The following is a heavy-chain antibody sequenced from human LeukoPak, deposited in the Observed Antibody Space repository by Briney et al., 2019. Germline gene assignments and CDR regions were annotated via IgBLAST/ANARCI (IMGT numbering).Heavy chain of an antibody. CDR1: VGTFIRYA. CDR3: ARTLYDFWSGYYLDY. Sequence: SSVKVSLKASVGTFIRYAISWVRQAPAQALEWMGGIIPIFGTANYAHKFQVRVTITADESTRTAYMELSSLRSEDTAVYYCARTLYDFWSGYYLDYWGQGTLVTVSS. D-gene: IGHD3-3*01. J-gene: IGHJ4*02. CDR2: IIPIFGTA. V-gene: IGHV1-69*01.